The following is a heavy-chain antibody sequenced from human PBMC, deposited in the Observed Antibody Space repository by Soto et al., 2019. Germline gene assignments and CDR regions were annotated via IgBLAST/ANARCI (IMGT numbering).Heavy chain of an antibody. Sequence: QMQLVQSGPEVKKPGTSVKVSCKASGFTFTSSAVQWVRQARGQRLEWIGWIVVGSGNTNYAQKFQERVTITRDMSTSKAYMELSSLRSEDTAVYYCAANHYYDSSGCWGQGTLVTVSS. CDR2: IVVGSGNT. CDR1: GFTFTSSA. CDR3: AANHYYDSSGC. D-gene: IGHD3-22*01. J-gene: IGHJ4*02. V-gene: IGHV1-58*01.